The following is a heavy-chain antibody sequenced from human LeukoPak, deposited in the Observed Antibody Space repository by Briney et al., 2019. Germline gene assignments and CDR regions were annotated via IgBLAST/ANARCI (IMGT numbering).Heavy chain of an antibody. CDR2: ISWNSGSK. CDR3: AKGVVYGDYYFDY. V-gene: IGHV3-9*01. Sequence: GGSLRLSCAASGFTFDDYAMHWVRQAPGKGLEWVSGISWNSGSKGYADSVKGRFTISRDNAKNSLYLQMNSLRAEDTALYYCAKGVVYGDYYFDYWGQGTLVTVSS. CDR1: GFTFDDYA. J-gene: IGHJ4*02. D-gene: IGHD4-17*01.